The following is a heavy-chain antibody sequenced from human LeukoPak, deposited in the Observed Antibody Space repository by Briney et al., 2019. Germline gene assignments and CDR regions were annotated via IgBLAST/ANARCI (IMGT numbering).Heavy chain of an antibody. CDR2: IYYGGST. V-gene: IGHV4-39*07. Sequence: SETLSLTCTVSGGSISSSSYYWGWIRQPPGKGLEWIGSIYYGGSTYYNPSLKSRVTISVDTSKNQFSLKLSSVTAADTAVYYCAVAATPLSDAFDIWGQGTMVTVSS. CDR3: AVAATPLSDAFDI. J-gene: IGHJ3*02. D-gene: IGHD2-15*01. CDR1: GGSISSSSYY.